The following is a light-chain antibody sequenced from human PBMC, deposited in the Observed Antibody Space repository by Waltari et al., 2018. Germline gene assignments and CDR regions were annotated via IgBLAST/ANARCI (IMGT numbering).Light chain of an antibody. V-gene: IGLV2-14*01. CDR1: SRDLGGYNS. J-gene: IGLJ2*01. Sequence: QSALTQPASVSGSPGQSLTISCTGPSRDLGGYNSVPWYQQYPGKAPKLMIFDVARWPSGVSNRFSGSKSGNTASLTISGLQAEDEADYYCASYTTTRTVVFGGGTKVTVL. CDR3: ASYTTTRTVV. CDR2: DVA.